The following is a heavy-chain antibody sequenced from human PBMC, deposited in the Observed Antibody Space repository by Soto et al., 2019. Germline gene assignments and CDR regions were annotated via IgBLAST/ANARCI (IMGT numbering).Heavy chain of an antibody. CDR1: GGSISSGGYY. D-gene: IGHD3-10*01. V-gene: IGHV4-31*03. CDR2: IYYSGST. J-gene: IGHJ4*02. CDR3: ARVREYGPEYYFDY. Sequence: QVQLQESGPGLVKPSQTLSLTCTVSGGSISSGGYYWSWIRQHPGKGLEWIGYIYYSGSTYYNPSLESRVTISVDTSKKQFALKLSSVTAADTAVYYCARVREYGPEYYFDYWGQGTLVTVSS.